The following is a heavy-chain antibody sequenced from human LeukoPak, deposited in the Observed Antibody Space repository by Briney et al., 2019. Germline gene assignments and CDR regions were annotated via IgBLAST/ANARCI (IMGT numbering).Heavy chain of an antibody. CDR2: IYMSGST. CDR1: GGSIRSGTDY. V-gene: IGHV4-61*02. J-gene: IGHJ6*03. Sequence: PSQTLSLTCSVSGGSIRSGTDYWSWVRQPAGKGLEWIGRIYMSGSTDYNPSFKSRVTMSVDTSKNQLSLKLRSVTAADTAVYYCARVVWGGDYHYSMDVWGKGTTAIVSS. CDR3: ARVVWGGDYHYSMDV. D-gene: IGHD7-27*01.